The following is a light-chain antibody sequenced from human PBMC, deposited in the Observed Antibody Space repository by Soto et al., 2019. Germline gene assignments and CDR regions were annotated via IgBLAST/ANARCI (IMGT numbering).Light chain of an antibody. CDR3: QQRSNWPPRLT. Sequence: EIVLTQSPCTLSLSPGERATLSCRASQSVSSSYLAWYQQKPGQAPRLLIYDASNRATGIPARFSGSGSGTDFTLTISSLEPEDFAVYYCQQRSNWPPRLTFGGGTKV. CDR2: DAS. CDR1: QSVSSSY. V-gene: IGKV3D-20*02. J-gene: IGKJ4*01.